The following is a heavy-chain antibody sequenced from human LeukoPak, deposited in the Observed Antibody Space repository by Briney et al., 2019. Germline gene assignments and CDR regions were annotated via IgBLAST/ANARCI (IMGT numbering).Heavy chain of an antibody. Sequence: SQTLSLTCTVSGGSISSGSYHWSWIRQPAGKGLKWIGRIYTSGSTNYNPSLKSRVTISVDTSKNQFSLKLSSVTAADTAVYYCARDLGYCSGGSCYHDYWGQGTLVTVSS. CDR2: IYTSGST. D-gene: IGHD2-15*01. CDR1: GGSISSGSYH. V-gene: IGHV4-61*02. CDR3: ARDLGYCSGGSCYHDY. J-gene: IGHJ4*02.